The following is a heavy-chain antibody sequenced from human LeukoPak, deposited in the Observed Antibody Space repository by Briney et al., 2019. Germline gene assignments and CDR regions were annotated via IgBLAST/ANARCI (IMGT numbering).Heavy chain of an antibody. CDR2: IYPGDSDT. D-gene: IGHD1-14*01. CDR1: GYSFTSYW. Sequence: HGESLKISCKGSGYSFTSYWIGWVRQMPGKGLEWMGIIYPGDSDTRYSPSFQGQVTISADKSISTAYLQWSSLKASDTAMYYCARHVLKTGYNTSYRPTEGHFDFWGRGTLVIVSS. V-gene: IGHV5-51*01. CDR3: ARHVLKTGYNTSYRPTEGHFDF. J-gene: IGHJ2*01.